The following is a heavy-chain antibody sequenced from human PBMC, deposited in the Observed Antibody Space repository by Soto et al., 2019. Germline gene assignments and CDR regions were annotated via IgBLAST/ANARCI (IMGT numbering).Heavy chain of an antibody. CDR3: AREASEDADYYYYYMDV. D-gene: IGHD1-26*01. V-gene: IGHV1-69*04. CDR1: GGTFSSYT. CDR2: IIPILGIA. Sequence: SVKVSCKASGGTFSSYTISWVRQAPGQGLEWMGRIIPILGIANYAQKFQGRVTITADKSTSTAYMELSSLRSEDTAVYYCAREASEDADYYYYYMDVWGKGTTVTVSS. J-gene: IGHJ6*03.